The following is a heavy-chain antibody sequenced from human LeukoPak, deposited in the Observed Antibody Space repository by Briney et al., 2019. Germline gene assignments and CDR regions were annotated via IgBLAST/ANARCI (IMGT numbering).Heavy chain of an antibody. V-gene: IGHV2-70*11. CDR3: ARIAYGSGSYYFDY. Sequence: SGPALVKPTQTLTLTCTFSGFSLSTSGMCVSWIRQPPGKALEWLARIDWDDDKYYSTSLKTRLTIPKDTSKNQVVLTMTNMDPVDTARYYCARIAYGSGSYYFDYWGQGTLVTVSS. CDR2: IDWDDDK. J-gene: IGHJ4*02. D-gene: IGHD3-10*01. CDR1: GFSLSTSGMC.